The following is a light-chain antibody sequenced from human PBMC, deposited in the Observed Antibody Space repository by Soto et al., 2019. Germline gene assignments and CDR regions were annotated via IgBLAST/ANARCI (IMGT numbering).Light chain of an antibody. CDR2: GAS. CDR3: QAYADSRT. CDR1: QTVTSY. Sequence: EIVLTQSPGTLSLSPGERATLSCRASQTVTSYLAWYQQKPGQAPRLLIYGASNRATGIPDSFSGSGSGTDFTLTISRLEPEDFAVYYCQAYADSRTFGHGTRVEI. V-gene: IGKV3-20*01. J-gene: IGKJ1*01.